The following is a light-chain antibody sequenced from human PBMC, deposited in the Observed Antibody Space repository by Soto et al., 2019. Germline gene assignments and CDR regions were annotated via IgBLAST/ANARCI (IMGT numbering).Light chain of an antibody. CDR3: QSYDSSLSAVV. CDR1: CSNIGAGYD. CDR2: GST. J-gene: IGLJ2*01. V-gene: IGLV1-40*01. Sequence: QSVLTQPPSVSGAPGQRVTISCTGSCSNIGAGYDVHWYQQFPGTAPKLLLYGSTNRPSGVPDRFSGSKSGTSASLAIAGLQTEDEADYYCQSYDSSLSAVVFGGGTQLTVL.